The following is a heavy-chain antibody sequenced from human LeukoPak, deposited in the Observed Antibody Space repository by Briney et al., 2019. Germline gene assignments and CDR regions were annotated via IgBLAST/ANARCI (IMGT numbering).Heavy chain of an antibody. CDR3: ASLSSGGFDY. CDR2: INHSGNT. CDR1: GGSFSGYY. J-gene: IGHJ4*02. D-gene: IGHD3-16*01. V-gene: IGHV4-34*01. Sequence: SETLSLTCAVYGGSFSGYYWSWIRQPPGKGLEWIGEINHSGNTNYNPSLKSRVTISVGTSKNQFSLKLSSVTAADTAVYYCASLSSGGFDYWGQGTLVTVSS.